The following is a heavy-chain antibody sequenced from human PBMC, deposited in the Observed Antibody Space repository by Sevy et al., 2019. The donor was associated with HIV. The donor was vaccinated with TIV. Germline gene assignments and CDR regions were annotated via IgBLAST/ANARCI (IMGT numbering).Heavy chain of an antibody. D-gene: IGHD4-17*01. Sequence: GGSLRLSCVASGFTXXXXXMNWVRQAPGKGLEWVSYISNSGTSMYYSDSVKGRFTISRDNARNSLYLQMNSLRAEDTAVYYCARDLPPXATTXXXXXCWGQGTLVTVSS. CDR3: ARDLPPXATTXXXXXC. J-gene: IGHJ4*02. V-gene: IGHV3-48*03. CDR2: ISNSGTSM. CDR1: GFTXXXXX.